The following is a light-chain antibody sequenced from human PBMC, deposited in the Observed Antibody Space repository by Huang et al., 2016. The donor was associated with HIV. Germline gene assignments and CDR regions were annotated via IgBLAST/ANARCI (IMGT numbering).Light chain of an antibody. CDR2: DAS. CDR3: QQFDSAPMYT. J-gene: IGKJ2*01. CDR1: QDIRNY. V-gene: IGKV1-33*01. Sequence: DIQMTQSPSSLSASVGDRVTITCQASQDIRNYLNWYQQKPGKAPKLLIYDASNLERGVPSRFSGSGSGTDFTLTISSLQVEDIATYYCQQFDSAPMYTFGQGTKLEI.